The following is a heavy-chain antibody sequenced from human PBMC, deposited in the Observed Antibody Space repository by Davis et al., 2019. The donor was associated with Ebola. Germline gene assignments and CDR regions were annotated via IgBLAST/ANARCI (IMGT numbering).Heavy chain of an antibody. CDR3: ARVDSYGYFDY. J-gene: IGHJ4*02. V-gene: IGHV4-39*01. D-gene: IGHD2-21*02. CDR1: GGSISSDNLYH. CDR2: IHHSGST. Sequence: PSETLSLTCTVSGGSISSDNLYHWAWIRQPPGRGLEWIGSIHHSGSTNYNPSLKSRVTLSVDTSKNQFSLKLSSVTAADTAAYYCARVDSYGYFDYWGQGTLVTVSS.